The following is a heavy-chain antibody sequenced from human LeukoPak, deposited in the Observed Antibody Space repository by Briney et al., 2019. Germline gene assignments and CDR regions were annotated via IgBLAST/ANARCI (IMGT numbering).Heavy chain of an antibody. D-gene: IGHD6-19*01. CDR2: IYHSGST. CDR3: AREPIAVAGTQIYLNWFDP. V-gene: IGHV4-38-2*02. Sequence: SETLSLTCTVSGYSISSGYYWGWIRQPPGKGLEWIGSIYHSGSTYYNPSLKSRVTISVDTSKNQFSLKLSSVTAADTAVYYCAREPIAVAGTQIYLNWFDPWGQGTLVTVSS. J-gene: IGHJ5*02. CDR1: GYSISSGYY.